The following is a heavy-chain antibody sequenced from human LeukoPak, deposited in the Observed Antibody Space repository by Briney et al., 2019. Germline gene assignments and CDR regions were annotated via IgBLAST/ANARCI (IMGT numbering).Heavy chain of an antibody. Sequence: PSETLSLTCTVSGGSISSSSYYWGWIRQPPGKGLEWIGSIYYSGSTYYNPSLNSRVTISVDTSKNQFSLKLSSVTAADTAMYYCARDYYDSSGYYGYWGQGTLVTVSS. J-gene: IGHJ4*02. D-gene: IGHD3-22*01. CDR2: IYYSGST. CDR3: ARDYYDSSGYYGY. CDR1: GGSISSSSYY. V-gene: IGHV4-39*07.